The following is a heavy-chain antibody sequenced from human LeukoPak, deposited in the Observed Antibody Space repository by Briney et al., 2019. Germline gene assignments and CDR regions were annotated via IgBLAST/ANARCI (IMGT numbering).Heavy chain of an antibody. Sequence: ETLSLTCTVSGGSISSGGYYWNWVRQAPGKGLEWVSAISGSGGSTYYADSVKGRFTISRDNSKNTLYLQMNSLRAEDTAVYYCARGPGYYDSTGAFDIWGQGTMVTVSS. J-gene: IGHJ3*02. CDR1: GGSISSGGYY. CDR2: ISGSGGST. CDR3: ARGPGYYDSTGAFDI. D-gene: IGHD3-22*01. V-gene: IGHV3-23*01.